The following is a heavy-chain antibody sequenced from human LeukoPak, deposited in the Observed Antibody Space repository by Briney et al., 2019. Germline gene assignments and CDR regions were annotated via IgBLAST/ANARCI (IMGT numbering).Heavy chain of an antibody. J-gene: IGHJ6*03. D-gene: IGHD2-15*01. Sequence: SETLSLTCAVYGGSFSDYYWSWIRRPPGKGLEWIGEINHSGSTNYNPSLKSRVTISVDTSKNQFSLKLSSVTAADTAVYYCARWVVAADYYYYMDVWGKGTTVTVSS. CDR1: GGSFSDYY. CDR2: INHSGST. CDR3: ARWVVAADYYYYMDV. V-gene: IGHV4-34*01.